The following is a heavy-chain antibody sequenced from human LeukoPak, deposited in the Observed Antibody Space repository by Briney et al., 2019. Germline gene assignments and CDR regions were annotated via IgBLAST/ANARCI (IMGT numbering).Heavy chain of an antibody. CDR2: IIPIFGTA. J-gene: IGHJ4*02. Sequence: SVKVSCKASGGTFSSYAISWVRQAPGQGLEWMGGIIPIFGTADYAQKFQGRVTITADESTSTAYMELSSLRSEDTAVYYCARGEAIYDILTGYYPDPFDYWGQGTLVTVSS. V-gene: IGHV1-69*01. CDR3: ARGEAIYDILTGYYPDPFDY. CDR1: GGTFSSYA. D-gene: IGHD3-9*01.